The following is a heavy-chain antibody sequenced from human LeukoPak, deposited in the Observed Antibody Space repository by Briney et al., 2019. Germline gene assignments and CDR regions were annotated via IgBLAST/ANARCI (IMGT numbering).Heavy chain of an antibody. J-gene: IGHJ5*02. Sequence: SETLSLTCVVSGYSISSGYYWGWIRQPPGKGLEWIGSIYQSGSTYSNPSLKSRVIISVDMSKNQFSLKLSSVTAADTAVYYCAREWVYYDSSGHYSGWFDPWGQGTLVTVSS. CDR3: AREWVYYDSSGHYSGWFDP. CDR2: IYQSGST. CDR1: GYSISSGYY. D-gene: IGHD3-22*01. V-gene: IGHV4-38-2*02.